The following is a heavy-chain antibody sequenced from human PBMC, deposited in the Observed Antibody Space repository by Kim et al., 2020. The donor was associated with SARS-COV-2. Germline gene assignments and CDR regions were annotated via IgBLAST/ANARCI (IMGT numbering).Heavy chain of an antibody. CDR3: ARDRVPRP. Sequence: GSTIYYADSVKGRFTISRDNAKNSLYLQMSGLRAEDTAMYYCARDRVPRPWGQGTLVTVSS. CDR2: GSTI. J-gene: IGHJ5*01. V-gene: IGHV3-11*04. D-gene: IGHD3-10*01.